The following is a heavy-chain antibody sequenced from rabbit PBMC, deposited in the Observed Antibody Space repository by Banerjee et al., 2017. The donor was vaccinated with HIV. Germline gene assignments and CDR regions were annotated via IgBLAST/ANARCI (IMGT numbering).Heavy chain of an antibody. CDR3: ARIYLENSHYYDL. Sequence: QEQLEESGGDLVKPEGSLTLTCTASGFSFSSSYDMCWVRQAPGKGLEWIACIYGGGSDVTAYASWAKGRFTISKTSSTTVTLQMTSLTAADTATYFCARIYLENSHYYDLWGPGTLVTVS. V-gene: IGHV1S45*01. CDR1: GFSFSSSYD. D-gene: IGHD1-1*01. CDR2: IYGGGSDVT. J-gene: IGHJ4*01.